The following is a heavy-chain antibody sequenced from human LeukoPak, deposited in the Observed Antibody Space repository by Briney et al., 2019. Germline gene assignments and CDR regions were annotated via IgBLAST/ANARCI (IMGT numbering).Heavy chain of an antibody. J-gene: IGHJ6*03. CDR2: IIPIFGTA. Sequence: ASVKVSCKASGGTFSSYAISWVRQAPGQGLEWMGGIIPIFGTANYAQKFQGRVTITAGESTSTAYMELSSLRSEDTAVYYCARDPGLAAAGIGYYYYYYMDVWGKGTTVTVSS. D-gene: IGHD6-13*01. CDR3: ARDPGLAAAGIGYYYYYYMDV. CDR1: GGTFSSYA. V-gene: IGHV1-69*13.